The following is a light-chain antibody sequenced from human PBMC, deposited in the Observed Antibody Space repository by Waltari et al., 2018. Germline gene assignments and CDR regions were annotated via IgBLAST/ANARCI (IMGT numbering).Light chain of an antibody. Sequence: EIVLTQSPDTLSSSPGARATLACRVSQSVGTYLAWYQQKSGQTPRLLIYDASNRATGILARFSGSGSGTDFTLTISSLDPEDFAIYYCQQRGSWPLTFGGGTKLEI. V-gene: IGKV3-11*01. CDR3: QQRGSWPLT. CDR1: QSVGTY. CDR2: DAS. J-gene: IGKJ4*01.